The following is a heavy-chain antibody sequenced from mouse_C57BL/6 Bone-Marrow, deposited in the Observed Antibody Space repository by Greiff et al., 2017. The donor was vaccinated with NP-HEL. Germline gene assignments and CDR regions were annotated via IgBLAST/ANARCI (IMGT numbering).Heavy chain of an antibody. Sequence: QVQLKESGPELVKPGASVKLSCKASGYTFTSYDINWVKQRPGQGLEWIGWIYPRDGSTKYNEKFKGKATLTVDTSSSTAYMELHSLTSEDSAVYFCARVKIYYYGSSYGYWGQGTTLTVSS. CDR2: IYPRDGST. J-gene: IGHJ2*01. D-gene: IGHD1-1*01. CDR1: GYTFTSYD. CDR3: ARVKIYYYGSSYGY. V-gene: IGHV1-85*01.